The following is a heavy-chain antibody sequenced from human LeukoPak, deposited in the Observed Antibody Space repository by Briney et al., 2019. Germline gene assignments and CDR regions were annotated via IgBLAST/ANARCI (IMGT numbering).Heavy chain of an antibody. Sequence: ASVKVSCKASGYTFTTYYMHWVRQAPGQGLEWMGIINPDSGSTNYAQNFQGRVTMTRDTSTSTVYMELSSLRSEDTAVYYCAREGGGGIDIEPSFDYWGQGTLVTVSS. J-gene: IGHJ4*02. CDR1: GYTFTTYY. V-gene: IGHV1-46*01. CDR2: INPDSGST. CDR3: AREGGGGIDIEPSFDY. D-gene: IGHD2-15*01.